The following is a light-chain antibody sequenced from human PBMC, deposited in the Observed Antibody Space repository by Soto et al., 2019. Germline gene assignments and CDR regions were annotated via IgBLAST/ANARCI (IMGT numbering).Light chain of an antibody. J-gene: IGLJ2*01. Sequence: QSVLTQPPSASGAPGQRVTISCTGTSSDLGAYDVVHWYQQLPGTAPKVLIYAITKRPSGVPDRFSGSKSGSSASLAISGLQAEDEANYSCKSYETSMRAVLFGRGTKLTVL. CDR3: KSYETSMRAVL. CDR1: SSDLGAYDV. V-gene: IGLV1-40*01. CDR2: AIT.